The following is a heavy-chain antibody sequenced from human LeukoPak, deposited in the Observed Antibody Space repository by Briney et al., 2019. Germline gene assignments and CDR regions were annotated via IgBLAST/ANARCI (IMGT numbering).Heavy chain of an antibody. Sequence: TGGSLRLSCEASGFAFSSYAMSWVRQAPGKGLEWVSGLSGSAGSTYTADSVKGRFTISRDNSKNTLFLQMNSLRAEDTAVYFCAEGLYVSGKNYFDYWGQGSLVTVSS. D-gene: IGHD3-10*01. CDR1: GFAFSSYA. V-gene: IGHV3-23*01. CDR3: AEGLYVSGKNYFDY. CDR2: LSGSAGST. J-gene: IGHJ4*02.